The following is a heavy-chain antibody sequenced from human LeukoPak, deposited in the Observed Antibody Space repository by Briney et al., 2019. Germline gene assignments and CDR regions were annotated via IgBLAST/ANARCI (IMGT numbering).Heavy chain of an antibody. CDR1: GFTFSSYE. V-gene: IGHV3-48*03. Sequence: PGGSLRLSCAASGFTFSSYEMNWVRQAPGKGLEWVSYISSSGSTIYYADSVKGRFTISRDNAKNSLYLQMNSLRAEDTAVYYCARGRGYVGYGDYYMDVWGKGTTVTVSS. D-gene: IGHD5-12*01. J-gene: IGHJ6*03. CDR2: ISSSGSTI. CDR3: ARGRGYVGYGDYYMDV.